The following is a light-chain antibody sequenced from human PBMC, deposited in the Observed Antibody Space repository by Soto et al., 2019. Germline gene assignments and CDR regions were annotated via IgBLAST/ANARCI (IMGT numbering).Light chain of an antibody. Sequence: QSALAQPASVSGSPGQSIAISCTGTSSDVGGYNYVSWYQQHPGKAPKLLISEVSIRPSGFSDRFSGSKSGHTASLTISGLQTEDEADYYCSSFTSAYTFVFGSGTKVTVL. J-gene: IGLJ1*01. CDR3: SSFTSAYTFV. CDR1: SSDVGGYNY. V-gene: IGLV2-14*01. CDR2: EVS.